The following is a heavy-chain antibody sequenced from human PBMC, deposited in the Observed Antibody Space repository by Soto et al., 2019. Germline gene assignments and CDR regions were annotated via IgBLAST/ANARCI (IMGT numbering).Heavy chain of an antibody. V-gene: IGHV3-9*01. CDR2: ISWNSGSI. CDR3: AKGGLGGYSSWSPYFDY. D-gene: IGHD6-6*01. CDR1: GFTFDDYA. Sequence: EVQLVESGGGLVQPGRSLRLSCAASGFTFDDYAMHWVRQAPGKGLEWVSGISWNSGSIGYADSVKGRFTISRDNAKNSLYLQINCRRTDDTALYYCAKGGLGGYSSWSPYFDYWGKGTLVTVSS. J-gene: IGHJ4*02.